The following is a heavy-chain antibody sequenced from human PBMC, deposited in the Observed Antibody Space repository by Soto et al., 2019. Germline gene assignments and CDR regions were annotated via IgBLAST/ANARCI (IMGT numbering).Heavy chain of an antibody. D-gene: IGHD2-2*01. CDR3: GRDYLVVPHRVIDY. CDR1: GFTFSSYG. CDR2: IWYDGSNK. Sequence: QVQLVESGGGVVQPGRSLRLSCAASGFTFSSYGMHWVRQAPGKGLEWVAVIWYDGSNKYYADSVKGRFTISRDNSKNTLYRQMNSLRAEDTAVYYCGRDYLVVPHRVIDYWGQGTLVTVSS. J-gene: IGHJ4*02. V-gene: IGHV3-33*01.